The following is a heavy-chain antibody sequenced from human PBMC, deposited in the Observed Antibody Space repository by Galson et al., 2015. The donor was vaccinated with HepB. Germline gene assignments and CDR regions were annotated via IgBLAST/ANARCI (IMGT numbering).Heavy chain of an antibody. D-gene: IGHD3-22*01. CDR1: GFTLSDHY. CDR3: VKVLVNYYDSSGYYYDY. CDR2: ARNKANNYAT. Sequence: SLRLSCAASGFTLSDHYMDWVRQAPGKGLEWVGRARNKANNYATEYAASVKGRFSISRDDSKNLVYLEMNSLQTDDTAVYYCVKVLVNYYDSSGYYYDYWGQGTLVTVSS. J-gene: IGHJ4*02. V-gene: IGHV3-72*01.